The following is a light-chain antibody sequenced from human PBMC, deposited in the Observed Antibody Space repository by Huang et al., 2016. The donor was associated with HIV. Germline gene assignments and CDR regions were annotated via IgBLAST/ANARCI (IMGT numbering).Light chain of an antibody. CDR2: GPS. Sequence: EIVMTQSPATLSVSPGERATLSSRASQSVSNNLAWYQQKPGQAPRCRSYGPSTRATGIPARFSGNGSGTEFTLTISSLQSEDFALYYCQQYNNWPPWTFGQGTKVEIK. CDR1: QSVSNN. V-gene: IGKV3-15*01. CDR3: QQYNNWPPWT. J-gene: IGKJ1*01.